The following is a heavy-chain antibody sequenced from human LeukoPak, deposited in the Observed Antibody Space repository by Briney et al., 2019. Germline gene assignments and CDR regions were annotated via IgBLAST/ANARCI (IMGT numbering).Heavy chain of an antibody. Sequence: GTSLRLSCAASGFTFTHHGFHWVRQAPGKGLEWVALIGGDGSQKYYVDSLKGRITISRDNSRNTVDLQMTSLTVGDTAVYYCVVVLVPAAVWQFDIWGRGTLVTVSS. D-gene: IGHD2-2*01. V-gene: IGHV3-33*03. CDR1: GFTFTHHG. CDR3: VVVLVPAAVWQFDI. CDR2: IGGDGSQK. J-gene: IGHJ2*01.